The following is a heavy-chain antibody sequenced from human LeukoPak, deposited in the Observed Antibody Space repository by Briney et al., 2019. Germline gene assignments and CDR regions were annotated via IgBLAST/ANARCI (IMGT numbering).Heavy chain of an antibody. D-gene: IGHD3-3*01. CDR1: GFTFSSYV. CDR3: AKRGHDFWSGYYNDYYYGMDV. V-gene: IGHV3-23*01. Sequence: GVSLRLSCAASGFTFSSYVMSWVRQAPGKGLECVSAISGSGGSTYYADSVKGRFTISRDNSKNTLYLQMNSLRAEDTAVYYCAKRGHDFWSGYYNDYYYGMDVWGQGTTVTVSS. CDR2: ISGSGGST. J-gene: IGHJ6*02.